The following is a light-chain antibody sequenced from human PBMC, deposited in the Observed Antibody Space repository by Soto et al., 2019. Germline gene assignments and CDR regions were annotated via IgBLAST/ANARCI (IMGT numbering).Light chain of an antibody. V-gene: IGKV1-5*01. J-gene: IGKJ1*01. CDR3: QQYNGFWT. Sequence: DIQMTQSPSTLSASVGDRVTITCRASQSISGWLAWYQQRPGEAPKLLIHAASTLESGVPSRFSGSGSGTEFTLTSSSLQPDDFATYYCQQYNGFWTFGQGTKVEI. CDR2: AAS. CDR1: QSISGW.